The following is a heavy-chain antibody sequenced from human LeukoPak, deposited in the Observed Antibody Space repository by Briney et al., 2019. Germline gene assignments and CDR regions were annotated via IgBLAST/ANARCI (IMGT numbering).Heavy chain of an antibody. J-gene: IGHJ4*02. V-gene: IGHV1-8*01. CDR2: MNPSSGDT. Sequence: GASVRVSCKASGYTFTTYDINWVRQAPGQGLEWMGWMNPSSGDTGYAQKFQGRVTMTRNTSISTAYMEVSSLRSEDTAVYYCYMMSYVLRGKWGQGTLVTVSS. D-gene: IGHD3-16*01. CDR1: GYTFTTYD. CDR3: YMMSYVLRGK.